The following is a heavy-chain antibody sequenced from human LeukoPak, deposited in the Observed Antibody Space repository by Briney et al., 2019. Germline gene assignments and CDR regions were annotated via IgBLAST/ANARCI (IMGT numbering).Heavy chain of an antibody. Sequence: GGSLRLSCAASGFTFSSYAMSWVRQAPGKGLEWVSAISGSGGSTYYADSVKGRFTISRDNSKNTLYLQMSSLRAEDTAVYYCAKDSYYSNYFDYWGQGTLVTVSS. CDR3: AKDSYYSNYFDY. D-gene: IGHD4-11*01. J-gene: IGHJ4*02. V-gene: IGHV3-23*01. CDR1: GFTFSSYA. CDR2: ISGSGGST.